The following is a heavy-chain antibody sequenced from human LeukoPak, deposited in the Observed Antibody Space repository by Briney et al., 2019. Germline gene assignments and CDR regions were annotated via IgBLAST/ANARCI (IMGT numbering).Heavy chain of an antibody. CDR1: GGSVSSGSYY. J-gene: IGHJ2*01. V-gene: IGHV4-61*01. CDR2: IYYSGST. D-gene: IGHD2-2*01. Sequence: PSETLSLTCTVSGGSVSSGSYYWSWIRQPPGKGLEWIGYIYYSGSTNYNPSLKSRVTISVDTSKNQFSLKLSSVTAADTAVYYCARAPRTENYASALWGRGTLVTVSS. CDR3: ARAPRTENYASAL.